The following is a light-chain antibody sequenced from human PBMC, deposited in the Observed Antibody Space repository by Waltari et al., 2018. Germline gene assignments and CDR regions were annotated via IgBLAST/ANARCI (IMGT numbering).Light chain of an antibody. CDR2: WAS. J-gene: IGKJ1*01. CDR3: QQYSSAPWT. V-gene: IGKV4-1*01. Sequence: DIVMTQSPDSLAVSLGERATINCTSSQSIFYSSTNKNYLAWYQQKPGQSPSLLFYWASTREAGVPDRVRGSGAGADVTLTVGSLQAEDVAVYYCQQYSSAPWTFGEGTKVEIK. CDR1: QSIFYSSTNKNY.